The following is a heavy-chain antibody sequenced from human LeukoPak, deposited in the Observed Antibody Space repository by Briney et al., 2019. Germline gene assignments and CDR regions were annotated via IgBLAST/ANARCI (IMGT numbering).Heavy chain of an antibody. CDR3: VRLDCVNPNGHFPH. CDR2: MNPHSGNT. J-gene: IGHJ1*01. D-gene: IGHD3-9*01. Sequence: ASVKVSCRTSGYTFTAHDINWVRQAPGRGLEWMGWMNPHSGNTGYAQNFQGRVTMTMDASTTTAFMELSNLSSGDTAVYYCVRLDCVNPNGHFPHWGQGTLVTVPS. V-gene: IGHV1-8*02. CDR1: GYTFTAHD.